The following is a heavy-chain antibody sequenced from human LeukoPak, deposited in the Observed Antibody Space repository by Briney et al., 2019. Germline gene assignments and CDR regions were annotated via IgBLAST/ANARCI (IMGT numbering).Heavy chain of an antibody. CDR3: ARGLGDPYYYDSSGSKTLGIDY. D-gene: IGHD3-22*01. Sequence: SETLSLTCAVYGGSFSSYYWSWIRQPPGKGLEWIGEINHSGSTNYNPSLKSRVTISVDTSKNQFSLKLSSVTAADTAVYYCARGLGDPYYYDSSGSKTLGIDYWGQGTLVTVSS. J-gene: IGHJ4*02. CDR1: GGSFSSYY. V-gene: IGHV4-34*01. CDR2: INHSGST.